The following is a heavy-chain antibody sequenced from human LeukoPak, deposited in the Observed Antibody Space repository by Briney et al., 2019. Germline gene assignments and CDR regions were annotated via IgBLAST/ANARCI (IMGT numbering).Heavy chain of an antibody. D-gene: IGHD1-26*01. Sequence: PGGSLRLSCAASGFTFVTYAMSWVRQAPGKGLEWVSAISYDGSNKYYADSVKGRFTISRDNSKNTLYLQMNSLRAEDTAMYYCAKNSGSTALWGQGTLVTVSS. CDR2: ISYDGSNK. CDR3: AKNSGSTAL. J-gene: IGHJ4*02. CDR1: GFTFVTYA. V-gene: IGHV3-30*18.